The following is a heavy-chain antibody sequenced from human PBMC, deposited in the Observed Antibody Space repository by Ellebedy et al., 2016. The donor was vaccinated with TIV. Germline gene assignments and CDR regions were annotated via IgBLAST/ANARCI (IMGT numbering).Heavy chain of an antibody. D-gene: IGHD1-1*01. CDR1: GFIISNHW. CDR3: ARDFQRVGRLDF. Sequence: GESLKISCAASGFIISNHWMSWVRQAPGKGLEWVANINRDGSEKHHVDSVKGRFTISRDNAKNSLYLQMNSLRDEDTALYYCARDFQRVGRLDFWGQGILVTVSS. J-gene: IGHJ4*02. CDR2: INRDGSEK. V-gene: IGHV3-7*03.